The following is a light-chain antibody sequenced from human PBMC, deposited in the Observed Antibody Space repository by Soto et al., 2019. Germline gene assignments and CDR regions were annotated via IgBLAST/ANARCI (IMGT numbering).Light chain of an antibody. CDR2: EVG. V-gene: IGLV2-14*01. J-gene: IGLJ1*01. CDR3: SSYTSSSTNV. Sequence: QSALTQPASVSGSPGQSITISCTGTSSDVGGYNYVSWYQQHPGKAPKLMIYEVGNRPSGVSNRFSGSKSGNTASLTISGLQAEDEADYYCSSYTSSSTNVFGTGTQLTVL. CDR1: SSDVGGYNY.